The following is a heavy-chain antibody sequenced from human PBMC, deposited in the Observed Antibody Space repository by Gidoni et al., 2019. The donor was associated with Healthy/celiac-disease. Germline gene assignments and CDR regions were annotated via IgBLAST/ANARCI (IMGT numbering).Heavy chain of an antibody. D-gene: IGHD6-13*01. J-gene: IGHJ4*02. CDR2: ISSSSSYI. CDR1: GFTFSSDS. CDR3: ARDFSSVAAAGLLDFDY. V-gene: IGHV3-21*01. Sequence: EVQLVESGGGLVKPGGSLRLYGAASGFTFSSDSMNWVRQAPGKGRVWVSSISSSSSYISYAASVKGRFTISRDNAKNSLYLQMNSLRAEDTAVYYCARDFSSVAAAGLLDFDYWGQGTLVTVSS.